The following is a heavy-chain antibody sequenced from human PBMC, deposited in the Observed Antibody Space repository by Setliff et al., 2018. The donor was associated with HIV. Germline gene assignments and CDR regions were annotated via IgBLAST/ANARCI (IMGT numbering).Heavy chain of an antibody. V-gene: IGHV3-48*01. J-gene: IGHJ4*01. Sequence: GGSLRLSCAASGFTFSTYAMGWVRQAAGKGLEWVSYISMSSHTSVIYSDSVKGRFTISRDNARNSFYLQMNSLRVDDTAVYFCARDEWASGFDFWGHGTLVTVSS. D-gene: IGHD1-26*01. CDR3: ARDEWASGFDF. CDR1: GFTFSTYA. CDR2: ISMSSHTSV.